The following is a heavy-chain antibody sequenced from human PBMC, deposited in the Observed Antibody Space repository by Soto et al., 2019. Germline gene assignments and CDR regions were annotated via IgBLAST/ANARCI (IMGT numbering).Heavy chain of an antibody. CDR2: INHSGST. CDR1: GGSFSGYY. J-gene: IGHJ6*03. V-gene: IGHV4-34*01. CDR3: ARVMWLVRYYYYDMDV. D-gene: IGHD6-19*01. Sequence: SETLSLTCAVYGGSFSGYYWSWIRQPPGKGLEWIGEINHSGSTNYNPSLKSRVTISVDTSKNQFSLKLSSVSAADTAVYYCARVMWLVRYYYYDMDVWGKGTTVTVSS.